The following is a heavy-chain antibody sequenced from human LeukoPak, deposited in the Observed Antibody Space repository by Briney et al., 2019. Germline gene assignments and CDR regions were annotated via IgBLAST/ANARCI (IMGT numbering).Heavy chain of an antibody. V-gene: IGHV3-64*01. J-gene: IGHJ6*03. CDR1: GFTFNSYP. D-gene: IGHD3-3*01. CDR3: ASGILRFLEWFPHYYMDV. CDR2: ISSNGVST. Sequence: GGSLRLSCAASGFTFNSYPMHWVRQAPGKGLEYVSGISSNGVSTYYANSVKGRFTISRDNSKNNLYLQMGSLRAEDMAIYYCASGILRFLEWFPHYYMDVWGKGTTVTVSS.